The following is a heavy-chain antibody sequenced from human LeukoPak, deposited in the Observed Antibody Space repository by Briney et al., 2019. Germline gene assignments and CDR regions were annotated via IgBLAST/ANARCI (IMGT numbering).Heavy chain of an antibody. J-gene: IGHJ4*02. CDR1: GGSISSSNW. V-gene: IGHV4-4*02. CDR2: IYHSGST. CDR3: ARGRKPYGSGSYYVGTNYARPTYFDY. D-gene: IGHD3-10*01. Sequence: PSETLSLTCAVSGGSISSSNWWSWVRQPPGKGLEWIGEIYHSGSTNYNPSLKSRVTISVDTSKNQFSLKLSSVTAADTAVYYCARGRKPYGSGSYYVGTNYARPTYFDYWGQGTLVTVSS.